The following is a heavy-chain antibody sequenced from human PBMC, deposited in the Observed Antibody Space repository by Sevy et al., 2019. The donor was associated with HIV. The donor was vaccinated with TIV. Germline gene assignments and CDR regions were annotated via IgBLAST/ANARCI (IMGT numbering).Heavy chain of an antibody. CDR3: AKDRGVLWFGELLSRYYFDY. CDR1: GFTFSSYA. J-gene: IGHJ4*02. Sequence: GGSLRLSCAASGFTFSSYAMSWVRQAPGKGLEWVSAISGRGGSTYYADSVKGRFTISRDNSKNTLYLQMNSLRAEDTAVYYCAKDRGVLWFGELLSRYYFDYWGQGTLVTVSS. CDR2: ISGRGGST. D-gene: IGHD3-10*01. V-gene: IGHV3-23*01.